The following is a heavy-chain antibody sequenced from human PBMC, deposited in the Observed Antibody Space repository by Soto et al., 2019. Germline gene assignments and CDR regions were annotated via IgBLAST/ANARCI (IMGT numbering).Heavy chain of an antibody. D-gene: IGHD3-3*01. J-gene: IGHJ6*02. Sequence: QVQLVESGGGVVQPGRSLRLSCAASGFTFSSYAMHWVRQAPGKGLEWVAVISYDGSNKYYADSVKGRFTISRDNSKNTLYLQMNSLRAEDTAVYYCAREGLGVGYGMDVWGQGTTFTVSS. CDR1: GFTFSSYA. V-gene: IGHV3-30-3*01. CDR2: ISYDGSNK. CDR3: AREGLGVGYGMDV.